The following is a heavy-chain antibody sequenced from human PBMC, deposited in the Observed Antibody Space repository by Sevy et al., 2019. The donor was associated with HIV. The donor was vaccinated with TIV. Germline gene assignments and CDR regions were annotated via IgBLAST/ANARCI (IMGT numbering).Heavy chain of an antibody. J-gene: IGHJ4*02. CDR1: GFTFSSYE. CDR3: ARDLPPSATTVPHFDC. D-gene: IGHD4-17*01. Sequence: GGSLRLSCAASGFTFSSYEMNWVRQAPGKGLEWISYISNSGTAMYYSDSVRGRFTICRDNARRSLYLQMNSLSAEDTAVYYCARDLPPSATTVPHFDCWGQGTLVTVSS. CDR2: ISNSGTAM. V-gene: IGHV3-48*03.